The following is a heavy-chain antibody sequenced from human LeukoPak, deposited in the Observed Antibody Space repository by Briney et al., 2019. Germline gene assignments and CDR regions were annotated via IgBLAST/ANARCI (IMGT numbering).Heavy chain of an antibody. J-gene: IGHJ4*02. CDR2: INTDGTTT. CDR1: GFTFSDYW. V-gene: IGHV3-74*01. D-gene: IGHD1-1*01. Sequence: PGGSLRLSCAASGFTFSDYWTHWVRQAPGKRLVWVSRINTDGTTTNYADSVKGRFTISRYNAQNTLYLQMNSLRAEDTAVYYCARSVSTSLRSRAYWGQGSLVTVSS. CDR3: ARSVSTSLRSRAY.